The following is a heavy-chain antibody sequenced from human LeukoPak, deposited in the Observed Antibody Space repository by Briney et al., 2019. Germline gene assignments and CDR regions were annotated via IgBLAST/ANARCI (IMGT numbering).Heavy chain of an antibody. J-gene: IGHJ4*02. CDR3: ARGVYDYLLYYFDY. V-gene: IGHV3-7*03. CDR1: GFTFSSYW. CDR2: IKQGGSEK. D-gene: IGHD3-16*01. Sequence: GGSLRLSCAASGFTFSSYWMSWVRQAPGKGLEWVANIKQGGSEKYYVDSVKGRFTISRDNAKNSLYLQMNSLRAEDTAVYYCARGVYDYLLYYFDYWGQGTLVTVSS.